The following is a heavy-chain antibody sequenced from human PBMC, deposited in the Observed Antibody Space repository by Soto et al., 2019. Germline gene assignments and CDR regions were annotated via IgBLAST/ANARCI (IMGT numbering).Heavy chain of an antibody. D-gene: IGHD1-1*01. J-gene: IGHJ5*02. CDR3: VRDGTKTLRDWFDP. V-gene: IGHV4-4*07. Sequence: PSETLSLTSTVSGASISGFYWSWIRKSAGKGLEWIGRIYATGTTDYNPSLKSRVMMSVDTSKKQFSLKLRSVTAADTAVYYCVRDGTKTLRDWFDPWGQGISVTVPS. CDR1: GASISGFY. CDR2: IYATGTT.